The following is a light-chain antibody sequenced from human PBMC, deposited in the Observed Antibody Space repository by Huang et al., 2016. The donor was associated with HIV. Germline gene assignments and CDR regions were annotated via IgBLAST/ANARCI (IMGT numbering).Light chain of an antibody. CDR3: QQYDNWPPT. CDR1: QTLSTN. J-gene: IGKJ1*01. CDR2: GAS. Sequence: DIVLTHSAATLSVSPGESATLSCRGSQTLSTNLAWYQQRPCQAPRLLIYGASSRASGVPARFSGSGSGTDFTLTISSLQSEDFAVYYCQQYDNWPPTFGQGTKVEI. V-gene: IGKV3-15*01.